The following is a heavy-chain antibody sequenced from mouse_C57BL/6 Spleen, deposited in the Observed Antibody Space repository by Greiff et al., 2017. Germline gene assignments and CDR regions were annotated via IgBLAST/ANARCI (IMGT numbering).Heavy chain of an antibody. V-gene: IGHV1-52*01. Sequence: QVQLQQPGAELVRPGSSVKLSCKASGYTFTSYWMHWVKQRPIQGLEWIGNIDPSDSETHYNQKFKDKATLTVDKSSSTAYMQLSSLTSGDSAVYYCAREGYGSSPFAYWGQGTLVTVSA. CDR3: AREGYGSSPFAY. J-gene: IGHJ3*01. CDR2: IDPSDSET. D-gene: IGHD1-1*01. CDR1: GYTFTSYW.